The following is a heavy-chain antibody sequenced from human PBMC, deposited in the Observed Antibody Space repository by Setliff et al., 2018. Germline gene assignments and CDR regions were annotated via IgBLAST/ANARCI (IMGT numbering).Heavy chain of an antibody. Sequence: GESLKISCKGSGYSFTTYWIGWVRQMPGKGLEWMGITYPGDSDTRYSPSFQGQVTISADKSISTAYLQLSSLKASDTAIYYCARRAVTAEYFQHWGHGTLVTVSS. J-gene: IGHJ1*01. CDR3: ARRAVTAEYFQH. CDR2: TYPGDSDT. CDR1: GYSFTTYW. V-gene: IGHV5-51*01. D-gene: IGHD4-17*01.